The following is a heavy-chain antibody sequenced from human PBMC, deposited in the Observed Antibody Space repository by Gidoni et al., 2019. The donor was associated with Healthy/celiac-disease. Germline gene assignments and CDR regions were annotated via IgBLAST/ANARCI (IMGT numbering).Heavy chain of an antibody. CDR2: IWNDGSKK. V-gene: IGHV3-33*01. J-gene: IGHJ2*01. CDR1: GFIFGSYG. CDR3: ARGDGYYYDSSGYYQGYFDL. D-gene: IGHD3-22*01. Sequence: QVQLVESGGGVVQPGRSLRPTCAASGFIFGSYGMHWVRQAPGKGLEWVAVIWNDGSKKYYADSVKGRVTISRDNSENTLYLQMNSLRAEDTAVYYCARGDGYYYDSSGYYQGYFDLWGRGTLVTVSS.